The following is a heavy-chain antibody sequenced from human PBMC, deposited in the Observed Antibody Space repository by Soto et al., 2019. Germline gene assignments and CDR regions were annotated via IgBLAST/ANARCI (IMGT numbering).Heavy chain of an antibody. CDR2: IYYSGST. D-gene: IGHD5-12*01. J-gene: IGHJ3*02. CDR3: ATLASGYDSLDVFDI. V-gene: IGHV4-39*01. Sequence: SETLSLTCTVSGGSISSSSYYWGWIRQPPGKGLEWIGSIYYSGSTYYNPSLKSRVTISGDTSKNQFSLKLNSVTAADTAVYYCATLASGYDSLDVFDIWGQGTMVTVSS. CDR1: GGSISSSSYY.